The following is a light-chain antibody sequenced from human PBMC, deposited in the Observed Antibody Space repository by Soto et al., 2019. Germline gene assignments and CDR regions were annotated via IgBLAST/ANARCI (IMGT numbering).Light chain of an antibody. CDR1: QSISNY. J-gene: IGKJ4*01. V-gene: IGKV1-39*01. Sequence: DIQMTQSPSSLSASVGDRVTITCRASQSISNYVNWYQQKPGKAPKPLIYGASSLQSGVPSRFSGSGSGTDFTLTISSLQPEDFATYYCQQSYSNRITFGRGTKVEIK. CDR3: QQSYSNRIT. CDR2: GAS.